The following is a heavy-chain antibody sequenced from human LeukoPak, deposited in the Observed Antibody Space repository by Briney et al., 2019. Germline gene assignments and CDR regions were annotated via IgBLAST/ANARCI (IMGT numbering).Heavy chain of an antibody. CDR2: IRHDGSET. V-gene: IGHV3-7*01. CDR3: GRDQPSTNVLRGSYFDYWRQPSHVTDPPLTE. J-gene: IGHJ2*01. CDR1: GFTFSSYC. Sequence: PGGSLRLSCAASGFTFSSYCMSWVRQAPGKGLEWVAIIRHDGSETYYADSVKGRFTISRDNAKNSLYLQMNSLRAEDTAVYYCGRDQPSTNVLRGSYFDYWRQPSHVTDPPLTEWGR. D-gene: IGHD3-10*01.